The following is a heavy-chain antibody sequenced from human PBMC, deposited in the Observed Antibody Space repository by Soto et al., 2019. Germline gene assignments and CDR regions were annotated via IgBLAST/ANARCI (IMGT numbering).Heavy chain of an antibody. Sequence: GESLKISCKGPGYSFTNNWIGWVRQVPGKGLEWMGIIYPADSDTRYSPSFQGQVTISVDKSISTAYLQWSSLKASDTAIYYCARDKVSTLISFDYWGQGTLVTVSS. V-gene: IGHV5-51*01. D-gene: IGHD2-8*01. CDR1: GYSFTNNW. J-gene: IGHJ4*02. CDR2: IYPADSDT. CDR3: ARDKVSTLISFDY.